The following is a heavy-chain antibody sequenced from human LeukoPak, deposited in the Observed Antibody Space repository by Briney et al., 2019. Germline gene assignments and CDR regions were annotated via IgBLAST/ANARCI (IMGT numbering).Heavy chain of an antibody. CDR2: IGGSGVSP. CDR3: AKDLQWLVEIFES. Sequence: GGSLRLSCAAPGFTFSSYAMSWVRQVPGKGLEWVSAIGGSGVSPHYADSVKGRFTISRDNSKNSLYLQMNSLRAEDTAVYYCAKDLQWLVEIFESWGQGTLVTVSS. D-gene: IGHD6-19*01. J-gene: IGHJ4*02. CDR1: GFTFSSYA. V-gene: IGHV3-23*01.